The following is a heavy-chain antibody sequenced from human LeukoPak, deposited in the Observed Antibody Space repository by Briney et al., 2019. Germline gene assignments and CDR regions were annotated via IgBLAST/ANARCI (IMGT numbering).Heavy chain of an antibody. Sequence: ASVKVSCKASGYTFTGYYIHWVRQAPGQGLAWMGWINPNSGGTNYAQKFQGRVTMTRDTSISTAYMELSRLRSDDTAVYYCARGAYYYDSSGYLNYWGQGTLVTVSS. CDR1: GYTFTGYY. V-gene: IGHV1-2*02. J-gene: IGHJ4*02. CDR2: INPNSGGT. CDR3: ARGAYYYDSSGYLNY. D-gene: IGHD3-22*01.